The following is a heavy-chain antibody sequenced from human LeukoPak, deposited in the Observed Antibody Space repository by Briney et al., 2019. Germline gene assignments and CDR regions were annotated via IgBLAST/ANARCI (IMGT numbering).Heavy chain of an antibody. CDR1: GFTFNTYD. CDR2: IQYDGSNE. J-gene: IGHJ6*03. D-gene: IGHD2-8*01. CDR3: AKDRCSNGVGCYYYYMDV. Sequence: TGGSLRPSCAASGFTFNTYDMHWVRQAPGKGLEWVAYIQYDGSNEQYADSVKGRFSISRDSSKNILYLQMNSLRAEDTAVYYCAKDRCSNGVGCYYYYMDVWGKGTTVTISS. V-gene: IGHV3-30*02.